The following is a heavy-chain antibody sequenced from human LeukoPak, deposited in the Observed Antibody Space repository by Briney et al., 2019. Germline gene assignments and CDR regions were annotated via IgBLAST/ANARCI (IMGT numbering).Heavy chain of an antibody. CDR3: AREQYYGSGSYYICWFDT. D-gene: IGHD3-10*01. Sequence: GGSLRLSCAASGFTVSSNYMSWVRQAPGKGLEWVSSISSSGSHIYYADSVKGRFTISRDNAKNSLYLQMNSLRAEDTAVYYCAREQYYGSGSYYICWFDTWGQGSLVTVSS. CDR1: GFTVSSNY. J-gene: IGHJ5*02. CDR2: ISSSGSHI. V-gene: IGHV3-21*01.